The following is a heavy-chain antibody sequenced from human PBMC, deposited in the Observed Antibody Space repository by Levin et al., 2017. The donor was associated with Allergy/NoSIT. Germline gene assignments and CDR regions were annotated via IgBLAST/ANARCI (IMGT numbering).Heavy chain of an antibody. CDR1: GDSIRSYC. D-gene: IGHD2-15*01. V-gene: IGHV4-4*07. Sequence: SQTLSLTCTVSGDSIRSYCWGWIRQPAGKGLEWIGRIFPSGSTNYNPSLKSRVTMSVDTSKNQFSLKLSSVTAADTAVYYCARDQVNGSGGMDGWGQGTTVTVSS. CDR3: ARDQVNGSGGMDG. J-gene: IGHJ6*02. CDR2: IFPSGST.